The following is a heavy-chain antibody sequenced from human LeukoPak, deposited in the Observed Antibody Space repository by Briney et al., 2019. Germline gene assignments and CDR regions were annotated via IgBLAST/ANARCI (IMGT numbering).Heavy chain of an antibody. V-gene: IGHV4-59*08. CDR3: ARAGYSFGTGYYFEY. CDR1: GGSIDNFY. CDR2: IYYTGST. J-gene: IGHJ4*02. Sequence: SETLSLTCTVSGGSIDNFYWSWIRQPPGKGLEWIGYIYYTGSTDYNPSLKSRVTISLDTSKNQFTLKLNSVTAADTAVYYCARAGYSFGTGYYFEYWGQGTLVTVSS. D-gene: IGHD5-18*01.